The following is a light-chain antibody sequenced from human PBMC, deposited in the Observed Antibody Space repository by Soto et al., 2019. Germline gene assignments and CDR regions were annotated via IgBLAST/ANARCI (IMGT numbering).Light chain of an antibody. J-gene: IGKJ1*01. CDR2: GAS. Sequence: EIVLTQSPGTLSLSPGQRAILSCRASESISRDYLAWYQQRLGQAPRLLIYGASSGATGIPDRFSGSGSGTDFTLTISRLEPEDFAIYYCQQYNNWPRTFGQGTKADIK. CDR3: QQYNNWPRT. CDR1: ESISRDY. V-gene: IGKV3-20*01.